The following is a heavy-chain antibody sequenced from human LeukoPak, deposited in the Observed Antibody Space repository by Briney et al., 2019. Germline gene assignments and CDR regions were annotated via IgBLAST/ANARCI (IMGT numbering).Heavy chain of an antibody. CDR3: ARVDLLTGYYFFDY. D-gene: IGHD3-9*01. CDR2: ISGSNGNT. CDR1: GYTFTSYG. J-gene: IGHJ4*02. V-gene: IGHV1-18*01. Sequence: ASVKVSCKASGYTFTSYGISWVRQAPGQGLEWMGWISGSNGNTNYAQKLQGRVTMTTDTSTSTAYMELRSLGSDETAVYYCARVDLLTGYYFFDYWGQGTLVTVSS.